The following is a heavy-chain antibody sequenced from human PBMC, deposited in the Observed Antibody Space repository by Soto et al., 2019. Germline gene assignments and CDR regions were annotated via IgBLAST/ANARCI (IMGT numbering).Heavy chain of an antibody. Sequence: QVLLVQSGAEVKKPGASVQISCKASGYTFTTYDMHWVRQAPGQRLEWMGSINANNGNPKYSQRFQGRATFTRDTSATTGYMDLSSLISEDTAVYYCVVSRGWWAFQYWCKGTLVTVSS. CDR2: INANNGNP. J-gene: IGHJ4*02. CDR3: VVSRGWWAFQY. CDR1: GYTFTTYD. V-gene: IGHV1-3*01. D-gene: IGHD6-13*01.